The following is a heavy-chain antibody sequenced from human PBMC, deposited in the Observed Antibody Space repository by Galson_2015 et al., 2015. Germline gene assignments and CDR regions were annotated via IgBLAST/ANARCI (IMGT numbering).Heavy chain of an antibody. CDR2: ISAYNGNT. D-gene: IGHD4-11*01. CDR1: GYTFTSYG. CDR3: ARGPSAATVTTYFDY. Sequence: SVKVSCKASGYTFTSYGISWVRQAPGQGLEWMGWISAYNGNTNYAQKLQGRVTMTTDTSTSTAYMELRSLRSDDTAVYYCARGPSAATVTTYFDYWGQGTLVTVSS. V-gene: IGHV1-18*01. J-gene: IGHJ4*02.